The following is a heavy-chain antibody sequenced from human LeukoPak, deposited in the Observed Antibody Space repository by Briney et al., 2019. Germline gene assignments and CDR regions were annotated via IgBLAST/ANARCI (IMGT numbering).Heavy chain of an antibody. V-gene: IGHV1-18*01. CDR2: ISAHNGNT. CDR3: ARDRGPSYCSSTTCRTLDW. D-gene: IGHD2-2*01. CDR1: GYTFSSYG. Sequence: ASVKVSCTASGYTFSSYGLSWVRQAPGQGLEWMGWISAHNGNTNYAQRFQGRLTMTTDTPTSTAYMELRSLTSGDTAVYYCARDRGPSYCSSTTCRTLDWWGQGTLVTVSS. J-gene: IGHJ4*02.